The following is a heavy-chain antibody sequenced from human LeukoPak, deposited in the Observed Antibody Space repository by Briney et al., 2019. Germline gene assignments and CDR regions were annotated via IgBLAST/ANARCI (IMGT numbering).Heavy chain of an antibody. V-gene: IGHV1-2*06. D-gene: IGHD2-15*01. Sequence: ATVKVSCKASGYTFSVSYIHWVRQAPGQGLEWLGRINPNSGDTNYAQNFHGRVTMTRDTSITTAYMELSSLRSDDTAVYYCARGVVAATFYYYMDVWGKGTTVTVSS. CDR3: ARGVVAATFYYYMDV. CDR2: INPNSGDT. J-gene: IGHJ6*03. CDR1: GYTFSVSY.